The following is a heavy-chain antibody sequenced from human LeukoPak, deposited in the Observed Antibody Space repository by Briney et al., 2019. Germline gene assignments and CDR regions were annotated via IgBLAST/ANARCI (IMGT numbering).Heavy chain of an antibody. D-gene: IGHD2-21*01. V-gene: IGHV5-51*01. CDR3: ARRPRNSPFDY. CDR1: GYNFASSW. Sequence: GESLKISCQGSGYNFASSWMGWVGRLPGKGLEGMGIIYPGDSETRYSPSFQGQVTFSADKSISTAYLQWSSLKASDSAIYYCARRPRNSPFDYWGQGALVTVSS. CDR2: IYPGDSET. J-gene: IGHJ4*02.